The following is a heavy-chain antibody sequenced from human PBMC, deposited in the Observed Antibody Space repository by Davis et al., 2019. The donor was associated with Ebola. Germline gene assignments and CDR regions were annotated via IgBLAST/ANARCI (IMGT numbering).Heavy chain of an antibody. D-gene: IGHD3/OR15-3a*01. V-gene: IGHV4-59*08. Sequence: MPSETLSLTCTVSGGSISSYSWSWIRQPPGKGLEWIGYIYYSGSTYYNPSLKSRVTISVDTSKNQFSLKLSSVTAADTAVYYCARASLLLGLYYFDYWGQGTLVTVSS. CDR2: IYYSGST. CDR1: GGSISSYS. CDR3: ARASLLLGLYYFDY. J-gene: IGHJ4*02.